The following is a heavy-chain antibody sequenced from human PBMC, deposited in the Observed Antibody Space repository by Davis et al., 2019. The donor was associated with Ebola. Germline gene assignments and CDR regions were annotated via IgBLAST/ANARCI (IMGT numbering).Heavy chain of an antibody. CDR2: ISSSSSTR. Sequence: GESLKISCAASGFIFSDYSMNWVRQAPGKGLEWVSYISSSSSTRYYADSVKGRFTISRDNAKNSLYLQMNSLRDEDTAVYYCARDSTTVVSQKQFDYWGQGTLVTVSS. D-gene: IGHD4-23*01. V-gene: IGHV3-48*02. CDR1: GFIFSDYS. J-gene: IGHJ4*02. CDR3: ARDSTTVVSQKQFDY.